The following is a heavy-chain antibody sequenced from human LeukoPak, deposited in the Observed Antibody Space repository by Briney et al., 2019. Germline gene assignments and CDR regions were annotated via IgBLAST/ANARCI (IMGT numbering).Heavy chain of an antibody. J-gene: IGHJ5*02. D-gene: IGHD3-22*01. Sequence: GGSLRLSCAASGFTVSSNYMSWVRQAPGKGLEWVSVIYSGGSTYYADSVKGRFTISRDNSKNTLYLQMNSLRAEDTAVYYCAREDHDSSGYYRGARPWGQGTLVTVSS. V-gene: IGHV3-66*01. CDR2: IYSGGST. CDR1: GFTVSSNY. CDR3: AREDHDSSGYYRGARP.